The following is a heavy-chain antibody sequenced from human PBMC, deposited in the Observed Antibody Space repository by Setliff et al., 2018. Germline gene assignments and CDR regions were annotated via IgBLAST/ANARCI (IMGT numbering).Heavy chain of an antibody. D-gene: IGHD3-10*01. CDR1: GGSFSGYY. V-gene: IGHV4-34*01. CDR2: INHSGST. CDR3: ARVRSYGSGNYYYYYYDMDV. Sequence: SETLSLTCAVYGGSFSGYYWSWIRQPPGKGLEWIGEINHSGSTNYNPSLKSRVTISGDTSKNQFSLKLSSVTAADTAVYYCARVRSYGSGNYYYYYYDMDVWGQGTTVTVSS. J-gene: IGHJ6*02.